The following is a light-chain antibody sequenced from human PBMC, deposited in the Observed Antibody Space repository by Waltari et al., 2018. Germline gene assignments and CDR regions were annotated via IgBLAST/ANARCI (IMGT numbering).Light chain of an antibody. Sequence: QSVLTQPPSVSGAPGQRVTISCTGTSSTIGAGFDVPWYQPLSGTAPKVLIYSYSNRPSGFPDRFSGSKSGTSASLAITGLQAEDEADYYCQSYDSSLTGSVFGGGTKLTVL. CDR3: QSYDSSLTGSV. CDR2: SYS. J-gene: IGLJ3*02. V-gene: IGLV1-40*01. CDR1: SSTIGAGFD.